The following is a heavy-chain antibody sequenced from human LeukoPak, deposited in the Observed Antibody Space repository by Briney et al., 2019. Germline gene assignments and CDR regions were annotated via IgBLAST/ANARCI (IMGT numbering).Heavy chain of an antibody. D-gene: IGHD3-10*01. CDR3: VVLFRRGSGSYYIDY. V-gene: IGHV4-59*12. J-gene: IGHJ4*02. Sequence: SETLSLTCTVSGDSISNYYWSWIRQPPGKGLEWIGYIYRSGSTKYNPSLKSRVTISIDTSKNQFSLKLRSVTAADTAAYYCVVLFRRGSGSYYIDYWGQGTLVTVSS. CDR2: IYRSGST. CDR1: GDSISNYY.